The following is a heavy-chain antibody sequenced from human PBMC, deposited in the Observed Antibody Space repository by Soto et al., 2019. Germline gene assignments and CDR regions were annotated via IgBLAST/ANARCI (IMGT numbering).Heavy chain of an antibody. CDR1: GFNRNTYS. CDR2: ISSSSTTR. Sequence: GPLRPPSTAVGFNRNTYSMHLIRPPTGKGLEWVSYISSSSTTRYYTDSVKGRFTISRDNAKNSLYLQMNSLRDDDFFFLKKKREYEISSRYRHY. V-gene: IGHV3-48*02. D-gene: IGHD3-9*01. J-gene: IGHJ4*01. CDR3: KREYEISSRYRHY.